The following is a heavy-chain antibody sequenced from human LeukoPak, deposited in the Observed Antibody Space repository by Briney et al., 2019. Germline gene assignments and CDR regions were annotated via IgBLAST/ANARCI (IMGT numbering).Heavy chain of an antibody. CDR3: VRAVSVSSYYFDC. D-gene: IGHD5/OR15-5a*01. Sequence: KAGGSLRLSCAASGFTFSDYYMSWLRQAPGKGLEWISYISSSSSYTNYVDSVKGRFTISRDNAKNSLYLQMNSLRAEDTAVYYCVRAVSVSSYYFDCWGQGTLVTVSS. CDR1: GFTFSDYY. CDR2: ISSSSSYT. V-gene: IGHV3-11*05. J-gene: IGHJ4*02.